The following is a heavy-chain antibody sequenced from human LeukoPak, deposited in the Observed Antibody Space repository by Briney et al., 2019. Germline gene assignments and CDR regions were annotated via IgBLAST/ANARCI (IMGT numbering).Heavy chain of an antibody. Sequence: GGSLRLSCAASGFTVSSNYMSWVRQAPGKGLEWVSYISSSSSTIYYADSVKGRFTISRDNSKNTLYLQMNSLRAEDTAVYYCAKRPISIAAAGTSFDYWGQGTLVTVSS. D-gene: IGHD6-13*01. J-gene: IGHJ4*02. CDR2: ISSSSSTI. CDR1: GFTVSSNY. CDR3: AKRPISIAAAGTSFDY. V-gene: IGHV3-48*01.